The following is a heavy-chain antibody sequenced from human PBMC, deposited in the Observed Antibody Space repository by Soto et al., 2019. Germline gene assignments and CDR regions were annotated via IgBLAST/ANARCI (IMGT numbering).Heavy chain of an antibody. CDR1: GFTFSSYA. CDR3: AKGGESGWYVATFFDY. J-gene: IGHJ4*02. Sequence: GGSLRLSCAASGFTFSSYAMSWVRQAPGKGLEWVSAISGSGGSTYYADSVKGRFTISRDNSKNTLYLQMNSLRAEDTAVYYCAKGGESGWYVATFFDYWGQGTLVTVSS. D-gene: IGHD6-19*01. CDR2: ISGSGGST. V-gene: IGHV3-23*01.